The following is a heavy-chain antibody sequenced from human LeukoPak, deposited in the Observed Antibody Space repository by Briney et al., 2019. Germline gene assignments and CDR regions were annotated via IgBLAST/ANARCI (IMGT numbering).Heavy chain of an antibody. Sequence: GASVKVSCKASGGTFTSYAITWVRQVPEQGLEWMGEIIPIFGTANYALKFQGRVTITADESTSTAYMELSSLRSDDTALYYCATAQNNIWPPAPIDYWGQGTLVTVSS. J-gene: IGHJ4*02. CDR1: GGTFTSYA. CDR3: ATAQNNIWPPAPIDY. V-gene: IGHV1-69*13. CDR2: IIPIFGTA. D-gene: IGHD1/OR15-1a*01.